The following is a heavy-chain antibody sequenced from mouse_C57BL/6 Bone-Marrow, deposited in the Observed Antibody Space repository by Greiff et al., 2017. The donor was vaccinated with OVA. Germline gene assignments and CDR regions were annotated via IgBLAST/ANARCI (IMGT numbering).Heavy chain of an antibody. CDR2: IYPGDGDT. CDR3: ARLLRY. CDR1: GYAFSSSW. D-gene: IGHD1-1*01. J-gene: IGHJ2*01. Sequence: QVQLQQSGPELVKPGASVKISCKASGYAFSSSWMNWVKQRPGKGLEWIGRIYPGDGDTNYNGKFKGKATLTADKSPSTSYMQLSSLTSEDAAVYFCARLLRYWGQGTTLTVSS. V-gene: IGHV1-82*01.